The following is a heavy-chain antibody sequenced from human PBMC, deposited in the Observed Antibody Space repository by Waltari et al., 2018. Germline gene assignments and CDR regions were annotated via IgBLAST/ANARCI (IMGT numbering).Heavy chain of an antibody. Sequence: QLQLQESGPGLVKPSETLSITCTVSGGSISSSSYYWGWIRQHPGKGREWIGSIYYSGSTYYNPSLKSRVTISVDTSKNQFSLKLSSVTAAATAVYYCARQGTGTFDYWGQGTLVTVSS. CDR3: ARQGTGTFDY. CDR2: IYYSGST. D-gene: IGHD1-1*01. CDR1: GGSISSSSYY. J-gene: IGHJ4*02. V-gene: IGHV4-39*01.